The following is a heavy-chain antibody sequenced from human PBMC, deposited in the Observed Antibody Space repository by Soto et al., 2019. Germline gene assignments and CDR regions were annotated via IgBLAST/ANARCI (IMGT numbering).Heavy chain of an antibody. CDR3: AKGVYGSGSYRYYYGMDV. Sequence: GGSLRLSCAASGFTFDDYTMHWVRQAPGKGLEWVSLISWDGGSTYYADSVKGRFTISRDNSKNSLYLQMNSLRTEDTALYYCAKGVYGSGSYRYYYGMDVWGQGTTVTVSS. CDR1: GFTFDDYT. V-gene: IGHV3-43*01. J-gene: IGHJ6*02. CDR2: ISWDGGST. D-gene: IGHD3-10*01.